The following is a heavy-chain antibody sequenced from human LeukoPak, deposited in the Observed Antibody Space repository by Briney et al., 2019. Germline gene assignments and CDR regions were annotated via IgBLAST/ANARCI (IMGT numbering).Heavy chain of an antibody. D-gene: IGHD4-23*01. Sequence: PSETLSLTCAVYGGSFSAYYWTWIRQPPGKGLEWIGEINHGGSTNYNPSLKSRVTISIDTSKNQFSLKLSSVTAADTAVYFCARYFDYGGNSRVFQHWGQGTLVTVSS. CDR2: INHGGST. CDR3: ARYFDYGGNSRVFQH. J-gene: IGHJ1*01. V-gene: IGHV4-34*01. CDR1: GGSFSAYY.